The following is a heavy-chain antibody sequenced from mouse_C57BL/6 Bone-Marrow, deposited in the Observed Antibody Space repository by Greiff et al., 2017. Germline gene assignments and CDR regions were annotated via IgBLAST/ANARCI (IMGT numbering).Heavy chain of an antibody. J-gene: IGHJ2*01. D-gene: IGHD2-3*01. CDR1: GFNIKDDS. V-gene: IGHV14-4*01. Sequence: EVQLQQSGAELVRPGASVKLSCTASGFNIKDDSMPWVKQRPEQGLEWIGWLYPGNGDTDYAGKFQGKATLTADTSSNTAYLQLSILTSEHTSVDYCTTDCYRPPYYFDYWGQGTTLTVSS. CDR2: LYPGNGDT. CDR3: TTDCYRPPYYFDY.